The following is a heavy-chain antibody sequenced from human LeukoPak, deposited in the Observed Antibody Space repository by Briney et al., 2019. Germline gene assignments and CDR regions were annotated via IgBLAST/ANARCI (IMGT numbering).Heavy chain of an antibody. CDR3: ARVAPHYYDSSGYYCDY. D-gene: IGHD3-22*01. CDR2: VHYSGSS. CDR1: GGSISSSSYY. J-gene: IGHJ4*02. V-gene: IGHV4-39*07. Sequence: SETLSLTYTVSGGSISSSSYYWGWIRQPPGKGLEWIGSVHYSGSSYYRPSLKSRVTISVDTSMNQFSLRLSSVTAADTAVYYCARVAPHYYDSSGYYCDYWGQGTLVTVSS.